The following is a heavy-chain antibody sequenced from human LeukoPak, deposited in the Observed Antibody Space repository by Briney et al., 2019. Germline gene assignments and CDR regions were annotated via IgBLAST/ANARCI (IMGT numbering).Heavy chain of an antibody. CDR2: ISWNSGSI. D-gene: IGHD3-22*01. Sequence: GGSLRLSCAASGFTFDDYAMHWVRQAPGKGLEWVSGISWNSGSIGYADSVKGRFTISRDNAKNSLYLQMNSLRAEDTALYYCAKDMFPHYYDSSGYSHGYFDYWGQGTLVTVSS. CDR1: GFTFDDYA. J-gene: IGHJ4*02. V-gene: IGHV3-9*01. CDR3: AKDMFPHYYDSSGYSHGYFDY.